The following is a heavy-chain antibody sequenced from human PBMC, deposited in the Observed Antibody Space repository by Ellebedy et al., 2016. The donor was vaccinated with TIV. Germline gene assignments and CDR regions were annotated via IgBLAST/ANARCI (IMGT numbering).Heavy chain of an antibody. CDR2: ISASGEST. CDR3: AKRDSSGYYYARLFDY. Sequence: GGSLRLSCAASGFTFSIFAMSWVRQAPGTGLEWVSTISASGESTYYAGSVTGRFTISRENAKNTLYLQMNSLRAEDTAVYYCAKRDSSGYYYARLFDYWGQGTLVTVSS. CDR1: GFTFSIFA. J-gene: IGHJ4*02. D-gene: IGHD3-22*01. V-gene: IGHV3-23*01.